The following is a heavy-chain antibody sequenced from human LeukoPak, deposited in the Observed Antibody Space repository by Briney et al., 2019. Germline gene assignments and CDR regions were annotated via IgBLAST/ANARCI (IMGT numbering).Heavy chain of an antibody. D-gene: IGHD3-10*01. CDR2: IIPILGIA. Sequence: SVKVSCKASGGTFSSYAISWVRQAPGQELEWMGRIIPILGIANYAQKFQGRVTITADKSTSTAYMELSSLRSEDTAVYYCARGTLPDYYYYGMDVWGQGTTVTVSS. CDR3: ARGTLPDYYYYGMDV. V-gene: IGHV1-69*04. CDR1: GGTFSSYA. J-gene: IGHJ6*02.